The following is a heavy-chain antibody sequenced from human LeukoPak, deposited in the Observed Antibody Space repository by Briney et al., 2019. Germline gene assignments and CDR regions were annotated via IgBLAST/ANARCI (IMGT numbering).Heavy chain of an antibody. CDR1: GGSISSSNHY. V-gene: IGHV4-39*07. J-gene: IGHJ4*02. CDR2: IYYSGST. Sequence: SETLSLTCTVSGGSISSSNHYWGWIRQPPGKGLEWIGSIYYSGSTYYNPSLKSRVTISVDTSKNQFSLKLSSVTAADTAVYYCARESSNPNMIVVDYFDYWGQGTLVTVSS. CDR3: ARESSNPNMIVVDYFDY. D-gene: IGHD3-22*01.